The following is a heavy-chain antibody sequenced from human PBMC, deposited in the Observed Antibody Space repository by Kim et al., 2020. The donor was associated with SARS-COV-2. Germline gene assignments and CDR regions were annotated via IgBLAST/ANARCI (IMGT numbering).Heavy chain of an antibody. D-gene: IGHD1-7*01. V-gene: IGHV1-8*01. Sequence: GYAQKFQGIVTMTRNTSISTAYMELSSLRSEDTAVYYCASAKGYNWNFGGWGQGTLVTVSS. CDR3: ASAKGYNWNFGG. J-gene: IGHJ4*02.